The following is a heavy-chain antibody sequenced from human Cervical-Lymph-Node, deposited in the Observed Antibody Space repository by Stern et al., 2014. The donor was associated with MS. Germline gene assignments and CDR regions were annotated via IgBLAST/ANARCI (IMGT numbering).Heavy chain of an antibody. CDR2: SYYGCSS. V-gene: IGHV4-31*03. CDR1: GDSMSSRSYY. CDR3: AREMYSSSYYGLDV. Sequence: QVQLQESGPGLVRPSETLSLTCTVSGDSMSSRSYYWIWIRQHPEKGLEWLRYSYYGCSSSDDPVLRGRVTISVDTSQNQFFLRLTSVTAADTAVYYCAREMYSSSYYGLDVWGQGATVTVSS. J-gene: IGHJ6*02. D-gene: IGHD6-6*01.